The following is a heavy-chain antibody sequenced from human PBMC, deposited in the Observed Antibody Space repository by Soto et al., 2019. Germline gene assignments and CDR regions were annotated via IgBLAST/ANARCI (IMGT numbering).Heavy chain of an antibody. V-gene: IGHV4-34*01. CDR2: INHRGST. CDR1: GGSCSGYY. Sequence: GNLCLRSDVNGGSCSGYYWSGISQPLGQGLEWIGEINHRGSTNYNPSLKSRIAISVDPSKNQCTLKLSSVTAVDTAVYYCARVKGAYYDFWSGYPSKVNWFDPWGQGTLVTVSS. CDR3: ARVKGAYYDFWSGYPSKVNWFDP. D-gene: IGHD3-3*01. J-gene: IGHJ5*02.